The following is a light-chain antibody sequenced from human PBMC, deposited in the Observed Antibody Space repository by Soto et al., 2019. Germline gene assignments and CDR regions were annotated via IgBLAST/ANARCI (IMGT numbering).Light chain of an antibody. Sequence: QSALTQPASVSGSPGQSITISCTGTSSDVGGYNYVSWYQQHPGKAPKLMIYEVSNRPSGVSNRFSGSKSANTASLTISGLQAEDEADYYCNSYTSSSTLFGTGTKVTV. CDR1: SSDVGGYNY. CDR2: EVS. V-gene: IGLV2-14*01. J-gene: IGLJ1*01. CDR3: NSYTSSSTL.